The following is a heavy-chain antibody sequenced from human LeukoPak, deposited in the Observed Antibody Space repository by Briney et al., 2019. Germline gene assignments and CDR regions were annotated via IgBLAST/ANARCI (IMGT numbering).Heavy chain of an antibody. V-gene: IGHV4-59*08. J-gene: IGHJ4*02. CDR2: IYYSGST. Sequence: SETLSLTCTVSGGSISSYYWSWIRQPPGKGLEWIGYIYYSGSTNYNPSLKSRVTISVDTSKNQFSLKLSSVTAADTAVYYCARRGAYDYGDYFDYWGQGTLVTVSS. CDR1: GGSISSYY. D-gene: IGHD4-17*01. CDR3: ARRGAYDYGDYFDY.